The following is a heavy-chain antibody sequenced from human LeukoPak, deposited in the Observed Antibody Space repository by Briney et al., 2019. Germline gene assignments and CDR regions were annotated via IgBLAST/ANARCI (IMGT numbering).Heavy chain of an antibody. CDR3: ARGDDSGYYDYFDY. CDR2: INSDGSTT. D-gene: IGHD3-22*01. J-gene: IGHJ4*02. CDR1: GFTFSSYW. V-gene: IGHV3-74*01. Sequence: GGSLRLSCAASGFTFSSYWMHWVRQAPGKGLVWASRINSDGSTTNYADSVKGRFTISRDFSKNTVFLHMNSLRAEDTAMYYCARGDDSGYYDYFDYWGQGALVTVSS.